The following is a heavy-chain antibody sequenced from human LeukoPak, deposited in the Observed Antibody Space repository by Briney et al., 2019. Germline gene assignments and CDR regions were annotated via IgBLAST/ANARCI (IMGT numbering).Heavy chain of an antibody. CDR1: GYTFTGYY. Sequence: GASVKVSCKASGYTFTGYYMHWVRQAPGQGLEWMGWINPNSGGTNYAQKFQGRVTMTRDTSISTAYMELSRLRSEDTAVYCVGGIGAAGSHFFFSYYGMDVWGQGTTVTVSS. CDR2: INPNSGGT. CDR3: GGIGAAGSHFFFSYYGMDV. J-gene: IGHJ6*02. D-gene: IGHD6-13*01. V-gene: IGHV1-2*02.